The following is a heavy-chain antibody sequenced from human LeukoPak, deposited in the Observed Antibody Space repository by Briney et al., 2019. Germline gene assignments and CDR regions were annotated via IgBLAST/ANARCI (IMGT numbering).Heavy chain of an antibody. V-gene: IGHV4-30-2*01. Sequence: PSETLSLTCTVSGGSISSGGYYWRWIRQPPGKGLEWIGYIYHSGSTYYNPSLKSRVTISVDRSKNQFSLKLSSVTAADTAVYYCARTHTLWFGESTIWGQGTMVTVSS. CDR2: IYHSGST. CDR3: ARTHTLWFGESTI. CDR1: GGSISSGGYY. J-gene: IGHJ3*02. D-gene: IGHD3-10*01.